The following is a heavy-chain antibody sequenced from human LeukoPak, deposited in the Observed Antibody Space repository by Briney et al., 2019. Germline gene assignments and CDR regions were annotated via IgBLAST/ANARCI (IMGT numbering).Heavy chain of an antibody. J-gene: IGHJ3*02. Sequence: GASVKVSCKASDYTFTSYGISWVRQAPGQGLEWMGWISAYNGNTNYAQKLQGRVTMTTDTSTSTAYMELSSLRSEDTAVYYCARWHPGGGGAPGLLVGATSAFDIWGQGTMVTVSS. CDR2: ISAYNGNT. CDR1: DYTFTSYG. CDR3: ARWHPGGGGAPGLLVGATSAFDI. V-gene: IGHV1-18*01. D-gene: IGHD1-26*01.